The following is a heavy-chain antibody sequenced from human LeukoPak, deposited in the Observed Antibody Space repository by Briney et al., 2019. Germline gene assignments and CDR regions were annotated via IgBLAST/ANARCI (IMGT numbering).Heavy chain of an antibody. D-gene: IGHD6-13*01. Sequence: SETLFLTCTVSGGFISSYYWSWIRQPAGKGLEWIGRIYTSGSTNYNPSLKSRVTMSVDTSKNQFSLKLSSVTAADTAVYYCAREGDSSSWYRPRRNYYFDYWGQGTLVTVSS. CDR2: IYTSGST. CDR1: GGFISSYY. CDR3: AREGDSSSWYRPRRNYYFDY. J-gene: IGHJ4*02. V-gene: IGHV4-4*07.